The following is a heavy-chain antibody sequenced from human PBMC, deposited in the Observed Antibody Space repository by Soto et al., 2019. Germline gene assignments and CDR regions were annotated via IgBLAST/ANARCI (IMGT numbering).Heavy chain of an antibody. Sequence: QVQLVQCGAEVKKPGASVKVSCEASGYTFIDYYMHWVRQAPGQGFEWMGRISPKSGGTNYAQKFQGRVTMTWDTSLNTAYMELSSLLFEDTAVYYCARPPGYVSDWYYFDLWGQGTLVTVSS. V-gene: IGHV1-2*02. CDR2: ISPKSGGT. CDR3: ARPPGYVSDWYYFDL. D-gene: IGHD3-9*01. CDR1: GYTFIDYY. J-gene: IGHJ4*02.